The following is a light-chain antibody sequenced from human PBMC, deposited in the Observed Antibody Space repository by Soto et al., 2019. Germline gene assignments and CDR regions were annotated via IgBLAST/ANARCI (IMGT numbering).Light chain of an antibody. CDR1: NIGSKN. CDR3: QVWDSGLTPGYV. J-gene: IGLJ1*01. Sequence: SYELTQPLSVSVALGQTARITCGGNNIGSKNVHWYQQKPGQAPVLVIYRDDNRPSGIPERFSGSNSGNTATLTISSAQAGDEADYYCQVWDSGLTPGYVFGTGTKVTVL. V-gene: IGLV3-9*01. CDR2: RDD.